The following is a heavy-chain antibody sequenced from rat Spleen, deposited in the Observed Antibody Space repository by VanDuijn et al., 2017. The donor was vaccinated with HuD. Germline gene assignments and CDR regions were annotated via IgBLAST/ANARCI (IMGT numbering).Heavy chain of an antibody. CDR1: GFTFSNYD. Sequence: EVQLVESGGGLVQPGRSLKLSCAASGFTFSNYDMAWVRQAPTKGLEWVASISTGGGNTYYRDSVKGRFTISRDNAKSTLYLQMDSLRSEDTATYYCARPGVYYSSYRSFDYWGQGVMVTVSS. J-gene: IGHJ2*01. V-gene: IGHV5S23*01. D-gene: IGHD1-2*01. CDR2: ISTGGGNT. CDR3: ARPGVYYSSYRSFDY.